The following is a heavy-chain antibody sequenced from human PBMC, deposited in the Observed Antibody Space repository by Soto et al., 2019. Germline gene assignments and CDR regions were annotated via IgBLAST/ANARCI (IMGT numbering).Heavy chain of an antibody. CDR3: SRVRSDFWDYNNWFDP. D-gene: IGHD3-16*01. Sequence: SVKVSCKASGGTFSSYAISWVRQAPGQGLEWMGGIIPIPGTANYAQKFQGRVTITEDESTSTAYMELSSLRSEDTAVYYCSRVRSDFWDYNNWFDPWGQGTLVTVSS. CDR2: IIPIPGTA. CDR1: GGTFSSYA. V-gene: IGHV1-69*13. J-gene: IGHJ5*02.